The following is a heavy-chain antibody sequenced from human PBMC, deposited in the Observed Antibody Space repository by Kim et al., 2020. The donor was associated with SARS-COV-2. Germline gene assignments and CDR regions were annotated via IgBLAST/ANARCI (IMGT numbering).Heavy chain of an antibody. V-gene: IGHV3-23*03. CDR1: GFTFTNFA. J-gene: IGHJ3*02. D-gene: IGHD2-2*01. CDR3: VKATPIAPVAAAPPEAFDI. Sequence: GGSLRLSCAASGFTFTNFAMSWVRQAPGKGLEWVSIIYSGDSDTDYADSVKGRFTTSRDNSKNTLFLQMRSLTAEDTAVYYCVKATPIAPVAAAPPEAFDIWGQGTVVTVSS. CDR2: IYSGDSDT.